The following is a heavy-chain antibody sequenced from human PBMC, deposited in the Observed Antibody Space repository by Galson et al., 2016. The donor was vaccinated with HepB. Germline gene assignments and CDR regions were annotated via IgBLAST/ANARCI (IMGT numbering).Heavy chain of an antibody. J-gene: IGHJ4*02. D-gene: IGHD3-22*01. Sequence: SLRLSCAASGFTFMSYPMHWVRQAPGKGLEWVAAITHDGRNKHYADSVQGRFTIARDNSRNTLYLQMSSLRADDTAVYYWARETFYYDSSGLFHDYWGQGTLVTVSS. CDR1: GFTFMSYP. CDR3: ARETFYYDSSGLFHDY. CDR2: ITHDGRNK. V-gene: IGHV3-30*04.